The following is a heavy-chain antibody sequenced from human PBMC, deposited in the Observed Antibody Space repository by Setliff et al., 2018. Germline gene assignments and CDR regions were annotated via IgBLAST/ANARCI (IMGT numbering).Heavy chain of an antibody. V-gene: IGHV1-69*05. Sequence: SVKVSCKASGGTFSNYGVSWVRQAPGQGLEWMGGTIPLFGTTDYAQKLHGRVTIITDESTSTAYMELSSLTSDDTAVYYCAREGVDTRSSTDYRYYMDVWGQGTTVTVSS. J-gene: IGHJ6*03. D-gene: IGHD5-18*01. CDR1: GGTFSNYG. CDR2: TIPLFGTT. CDR3: AREGVDTRSSTDYRYYMDV.